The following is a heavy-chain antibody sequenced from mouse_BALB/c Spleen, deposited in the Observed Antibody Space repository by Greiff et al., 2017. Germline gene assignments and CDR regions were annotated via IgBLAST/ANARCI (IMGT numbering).Heavy chain of an antibody. D-gene: IGHD2-4*01. V-gene: IGHV5-4*02. J-gene: IGHJ3*01. Sequence: EVQVVESGGGLVKPGGSLKLSCAASGFTFSDYYMYWVRQTPEKRLEWVATISDGGSYTYYPDSVKGRFTISRDNAKNNLYLQMSSLKSEDTAMYYCARDLITGFAYWGQGTLVTVSA. CDR2: ISDGGSYT. CDR3: ARDLITGFAY. CDR1: GFTFSDYY.